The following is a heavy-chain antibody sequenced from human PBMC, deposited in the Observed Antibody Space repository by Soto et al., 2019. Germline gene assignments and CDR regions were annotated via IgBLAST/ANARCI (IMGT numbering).Heavy chain of an antibody. Sequence: QVQLVESGGGVVQPGRSLRLSCAASGFTFISYAMHWVRQAPGKGLEWVAVISFDGSTEYYADSVKGRFTISRDNSKNTLYLQINSLSSEDTAVYYCARSRHGSGSYTHFYYGLDVWGQGTTVTVSS. CDR1: GFTFISYA. CDR2: ISFDGSTE. CDR3: ARSRHGSGSYTHFYYGLDV. D-gene: IGHD3-10*01. J-gene: IGHJ6*02. V-gene: IGHV3-30-3*01.